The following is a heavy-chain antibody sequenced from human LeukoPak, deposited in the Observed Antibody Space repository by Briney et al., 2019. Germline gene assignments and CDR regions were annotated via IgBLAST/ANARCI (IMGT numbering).Heavy chain of an antibody. CDR2: ITWNSGSI. CDR3: ARSRYRDVSHIPPIDP. Sequence: GGSLRLSCAASGFTFDDYAMHWVRQAPGKGLEWVSGITWNSGSICYADSVRGRFTISRDNSANTLYLQMNMLRAEDTAMYYCARSRYRDVSHIPPIDPRGQGTLVIVSS. CDR1: GFTFDDYA. J-gene: IGHJ5*02. V-gene: IGHV3-9*01. D-gene: IGHD4-17*01.